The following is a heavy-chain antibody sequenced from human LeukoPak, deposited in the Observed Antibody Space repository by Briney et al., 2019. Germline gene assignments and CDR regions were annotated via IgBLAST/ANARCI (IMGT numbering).Heavy chain of an antibody. CDR3: ARYPDPNYEHYYHYYGMDV. V-gene: IGHV4-59*01. CDR1: GGSISSYY. CDR2: IYYSGST. Sequence: PSETLSLTCTVSGGSISSYYWSWIRQPPGKGLEWIGYIYYSGSTNYNPSLKSRVTISVDTSKNQFSLKLSSVTAADTAVYYCARYPDPNYEHYYHYYGMDVWGKGTTVTVSS. J-gene: IGHJ6*04. D-gene: IGHD3-3*01.